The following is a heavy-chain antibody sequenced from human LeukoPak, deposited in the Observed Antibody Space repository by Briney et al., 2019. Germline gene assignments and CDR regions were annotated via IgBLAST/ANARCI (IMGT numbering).Heavy chain of an antibody. Sequence: SQTLSLTCAISGDSVSSNSAAWNWIRQSPSRGLEWLGRTYYRSKWYNDYAVSVKSRITINPDTSKNQYNLQLNSVIPEDTAVYYCARSGLATAGTFHAFDIWGQGTMVTVSS. D-gene: IGHD6-13*01. V-gene: IGHV6-1*01. CDR2: TYYRSKWYN. CDR1: GDSVSSNSAA. J-gene: IGHJ3*02. CDR3: ARSGLATAGTFHAFDI.